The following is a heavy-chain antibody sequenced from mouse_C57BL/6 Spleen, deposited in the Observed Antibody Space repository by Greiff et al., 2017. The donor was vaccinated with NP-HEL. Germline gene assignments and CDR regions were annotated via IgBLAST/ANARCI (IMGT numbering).Heavy chain of an antibody. CDR2: ISSGSSTI. CDR1: GFTFSDYG. V-gene: IGHV5-17*01. Sequence: EVKLVESGGGLVKPGGSLKLSCAASGFTFSDYGMHWVRQAPEKGLEWVAYISSGSSTIYYADTVKGRFTISRDNAKNTLFLQMTSLRSEDTAMYYCARRDWDQAWFAYWGQGTLVTVSA. CDR3: ARRDWDQAWFAY. J-gene: IGHJ3*01. D-gene: IGHD4-1*01.